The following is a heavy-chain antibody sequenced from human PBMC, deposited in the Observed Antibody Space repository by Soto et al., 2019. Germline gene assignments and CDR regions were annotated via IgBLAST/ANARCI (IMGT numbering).Heavy chain of an antibody. Sequence: GGSLRLSCAASGFTFSSYAMSWVRQAPGKGLEWVSAISGSGSSTYYADPVKGRFTISRGNSKNTLYLQMNSLRAEDTAVYYCAKDPVDTAMVTRLRGAFDYWGQGTLVTVSS. D-gene: IGHD5-18*01. CDR1: GFTFSSYA. CDR2: ISGSGSST. V-gene: IGHV3-23*01. CDR3: AKDPVDTAMVTRLRGAFDY. J-gene: IGHJ4*02.